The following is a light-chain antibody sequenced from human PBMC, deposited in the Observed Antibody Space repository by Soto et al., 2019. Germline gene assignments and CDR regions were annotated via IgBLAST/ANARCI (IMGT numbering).Light chain of an antibody. CDR2: DNR. V-gene: IGLV1-40*01. J-gene: IGLJ1*01. Sequence: QSALTQPPSVSGGTPGQRVTISCTGTNSNIGAGYDVSWYQHLPGAAPKLLIYDNRFRPSGVPDRFSGSQSGTSASLAITGLQAEDEADYYCQSYDSRLSAYVFGAGTKVTVL. CDR1: NSNIGAGYD. CDR3: QSYDSRLSAYV.